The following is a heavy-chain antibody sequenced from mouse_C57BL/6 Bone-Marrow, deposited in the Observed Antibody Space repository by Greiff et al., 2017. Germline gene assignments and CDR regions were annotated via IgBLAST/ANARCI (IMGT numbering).Heavy chain of an antibody. D-gene: IGHD2-5*01. J-gene: IGHJ3*01. CDR1: GYTFTSYG. CDR3: ARRSYYSNYEAWFAY. CDR2: IYPRSGNT. Sequence: QVQLQQSGAELARPGASVKLSCKASGYTFTSYGISWVKQRTGQGLEWIGEIYPRSGNTYYNAKFKGKATLTADKSSSTAYMELRSLTSEDSAVYFCARRSYYSNYEAWFAYWGQGTLVTVSA. V-gene: IGHV1-81*01.